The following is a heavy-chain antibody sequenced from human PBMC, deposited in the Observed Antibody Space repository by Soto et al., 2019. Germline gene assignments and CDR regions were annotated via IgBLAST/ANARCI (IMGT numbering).Heavy chain of an antibody. CDR3: AKDTGYCSSTSCYYGYYYYGMDV. Sequence: GGSLRLSCAASRFTFSSYGMHWVRQAPGKGLEWVAVISYDGSNKYYADSVKGRFTISRDNSKNTLYLQMNSLRAEDTAVYYCAKDTGYCSSTSCYYGYYYYGMDVWGQVTTVTSP. D-gene: IGHD2-2*01. J-gene: IGHJ6*02. CDR1: RFTFSSYG. CDR2: ISYDGSNK. V-gene: IGHV3-30*18.